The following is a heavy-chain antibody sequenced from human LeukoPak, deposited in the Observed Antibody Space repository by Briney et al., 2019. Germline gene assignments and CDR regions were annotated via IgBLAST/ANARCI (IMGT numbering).Heavy chain of an antibody. CDR1: GFTFSSYW. CDR3: ARALLGDGDNSGY. D-gene: IGHD5-24*01. Sequence: GGSLRLSCRASGFTFSSYWMSWVRQAPGKGLEWVANIKQDGGEEYYVDSVKGRFTISRDNAKNSLHLQMSSLRAEDTAVYYCARALLGDGDNSGYWGQGTLVTVSS. V-gene: IGHV3-7*01. J-gene: IGHJ4*02. CDR2: IKQDGGEE.